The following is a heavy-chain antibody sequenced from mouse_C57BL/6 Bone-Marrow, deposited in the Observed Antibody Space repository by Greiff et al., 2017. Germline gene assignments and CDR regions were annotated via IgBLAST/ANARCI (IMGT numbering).Heavy chain of an antibody. D-gene: IGHD1-1*01. J-gene: IGHJ3*01. V-gene: IGHV1-39*01. CDR3: ARGRYYYGSSRFAY. Sequence: EVKLMESGPELVKPGASVKISCKASGYSFTDYNMNWVKQSNGKSLEWIGVINPNYGTTSYNQKFKGKATLTVDQSSSTANMQLNSLTSEDSAVYYCARGRYYYGSSRFAYWGQGTVITVTA. CDR1: GYSFTDYN. CDR2: INPNYGTT.